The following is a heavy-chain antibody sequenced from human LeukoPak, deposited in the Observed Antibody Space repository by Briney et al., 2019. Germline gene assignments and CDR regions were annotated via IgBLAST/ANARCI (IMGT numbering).Heavy chain of an antibody. V-gene: IGHV1-18*01. CDR2: ISAYNGNT. Sequence: ASVKVSCKASGYTFTSYGISWVRQAPGQGLEWMGWISAYNGNTNYAQKLQGRVTMTTDTSTSTAYMELRSLRSDDTAVYYCARDRGITIFGVVIGLNYFDYWGQGTLVTVSS. D-gene: IGHD3-3*01. J-gene: IGHJ4*02. CDR1: GYTFTSYG. CDR3: ARDRGITIFGVVIGLNYFDY.